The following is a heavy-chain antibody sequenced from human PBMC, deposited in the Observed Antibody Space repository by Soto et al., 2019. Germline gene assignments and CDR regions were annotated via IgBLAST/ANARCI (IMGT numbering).Heavy chain of an antibody. CDR1: GYSITTGYY. D-gene: IGHD3-22*01. J-gene: IGHJ4*02. CDR2: VYHSGRT. Sequence: SEALSLTCAVSGYSITTGYYWGWVRRPPGKGLEWIGSVYHSGRTSYNPSLESRVTISVDTSKNQFSLRLSSVTAADTAVYYCARGVNYYDSSGFYPRDYWGQGILVTVSS. CDR3: ARGVNYYDSSGFYPRDY. V-gene: IGHV4-38-2*01.